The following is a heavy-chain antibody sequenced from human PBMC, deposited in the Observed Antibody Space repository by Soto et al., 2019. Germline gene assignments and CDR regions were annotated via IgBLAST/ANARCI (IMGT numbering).Heavy chain of an antibody. J-gene: IGHJ6*02. CDR2: ISYDGSNK. V-gene: IGHV3-30-3*01. D-gene: IGHD3-3*01. Sequence: GGSLRLSCAASGFTFSSYAMHWVRQAPGKGLEWVTVISYDGSNKYYADSVKGRFTISRDNSKNTLYLQMNSLRAEDTAVYYCARGCVGEVTIFGVVRQESYGMDVWGQGTTVTVSS. CDR3: ARGCVGEVTIFGVVRQESYGMDV. CDR1: GFTFSSYA.